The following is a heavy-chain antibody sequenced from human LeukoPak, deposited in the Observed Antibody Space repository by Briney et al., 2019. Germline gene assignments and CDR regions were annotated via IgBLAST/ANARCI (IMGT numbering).Heavy chain of an antibody. V-gene: IGHV3-53*01. D-gene: IGHD5-18*01. CDR1: GFSVSNNY. Sequence: PGGSLRLSCAASGFSVSNNYMSWVHQAPGKGLEWVSVIYSGDITYYTDSVKGRFTISRDNSKNTLYLQMNSLRAEDTAVYYCARGSGYSYGFPDYWGQGTLVTVSS. CDR2: IYSGDIT. J-gene: IGHJ4*02. CDR3: ARGSGYSYGFPDY.